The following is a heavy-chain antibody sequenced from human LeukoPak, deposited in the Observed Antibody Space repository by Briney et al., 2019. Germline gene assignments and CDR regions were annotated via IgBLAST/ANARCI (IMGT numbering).Heavy chain of an antibody. CDR1: GGSISSYY. CDR2: IYYSGST. J-gene: IGHJ5*02. Sequence: PSETLSLTRTVSGGSISSYYWSWIRQPPGQGLEWIGYIYYSGSTNYNPSLKSRVTISVDTSKNQFSLKLSSVTAADTAVYYCAREGYDFWSGHINNWFDPWGQGTLVTVSS. D-gene: IGHD3-3*01. CDR3: AREGYDFWSGHINNWFDP. V-gene: IGHV4-59*01.